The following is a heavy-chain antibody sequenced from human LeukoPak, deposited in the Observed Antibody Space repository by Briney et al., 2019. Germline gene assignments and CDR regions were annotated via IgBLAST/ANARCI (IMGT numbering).Heavy chain of an antibody. CDR1: GFTFSSYS. J-gene: IGHJ4*02. D-gene: IGHD6-19*01. Sequence: GGSLRLSCAASGFTFSSYSMNWVRQAPGKGLEWVSHISSTGTNIYYADSVQGRFTISRDNAKNSLYLQMNSLRDEDTAVYYCARGSTSGWSYWGRGTLVTVSS. V-gene: IGHV3-48*02. CDR2: ISSTGTNI. CDR3: ARGSTSGWSY.